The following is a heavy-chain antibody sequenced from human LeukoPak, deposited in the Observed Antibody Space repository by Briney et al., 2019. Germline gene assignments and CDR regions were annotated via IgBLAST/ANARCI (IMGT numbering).Heavy chain of an antibody. Sequence: SETLSLTCTVSGGSISSYYWSWIRQPPGKGLEWIGYIYYSGSTNYNPSLKSRVTISVDTSKNQFSLKLSSVTAADTAVYYCARHSGVYGDYAIDYWGQGTLVTVSS. V-gene: IGHV4-59*08. J-gene: IGHJ4*02. CDR3: ARHSGVYGDYAIDY. CDR2: IYYSGST. D-gene: IGHD4-17*01. CDR1: GGSISSYY.